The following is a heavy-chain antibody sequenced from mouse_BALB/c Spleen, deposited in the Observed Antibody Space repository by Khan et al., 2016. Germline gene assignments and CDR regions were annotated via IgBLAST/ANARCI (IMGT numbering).Heavy chain of an antibody. J-gene: IGHJ2*01. CDR3: AGDADYFDY. CDR2: ISYDGSN. V-gene: IGHV3-6*02. Sequence: EVQLQESGPGLVKPSQSLSLTCSVTGYSITSGYYWNWIRQFPGNKLEWMGYISYDGSNNYNPSLKNRISITRDTSTNQFFLKLNSVTTEDSATXSFAGDADYFDYWGQGTTLTVSS. CDR1: GYSITSGYY.